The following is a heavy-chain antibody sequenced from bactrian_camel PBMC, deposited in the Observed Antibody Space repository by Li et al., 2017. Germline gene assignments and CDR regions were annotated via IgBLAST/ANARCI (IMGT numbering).Heavy chain of an antibody. Sequence: HVQLVESGGGSVQAGGSLRLSCAASGYTYNRNCMAWFRQAPGKEREGVARIATGSGNTYYADSVKSRFTISQDNAKNTVFLQMNSLKPEDTATYYCAVRWSGSRCFASARGYNEYGQGTQVTVS. J-gene: IGHJ4*01. D-gene: IGHD3*01. V-gene: IGHV3S1*01. CDR1: GYTYNRNC. CDR2: IATGSGNT.